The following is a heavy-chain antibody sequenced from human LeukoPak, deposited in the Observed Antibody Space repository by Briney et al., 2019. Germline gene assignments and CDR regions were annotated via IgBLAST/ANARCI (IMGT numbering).Heavy chain of an antibody. CDR2: TFYRSKWYG. D-gene: IGHD5-24*01. Sequence: SQTLSLTCGISGDSVSSNSVGWNWIRQSPSRGLEWLGGTFYRSKWYGDYADSVKSRITINPDTSKNQFSLQLNSVTPEDTAVYYCARGRDGLNYFDQWGQGTLVTVTS. CDR3: ARGRDGLNYFDQ. CDR1: GDSVSSNSVG. V-gene: IGHV6-1*01. J-gene: IGHJ4*02.